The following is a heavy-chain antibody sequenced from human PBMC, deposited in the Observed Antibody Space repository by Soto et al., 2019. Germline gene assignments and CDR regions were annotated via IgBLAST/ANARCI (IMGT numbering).Heavy chain of an antibody. J-gene: IGHJ4*02. CDR2: IYSDDTGGTT. V-gene: IGHV3-53*01. CDR3: TRDRNYFDY. CDR1: GFTASSSQ. Sequence: PGGSLRLSCAASGFTASSSQMSWVRQAPGKGLEWVSIIYSDDTGGTTYYADSVKGRFTISRDNSKNTLYLQMTSLRAEDTAVYYCTRDRNYFDYWRQGTLVTVSS.